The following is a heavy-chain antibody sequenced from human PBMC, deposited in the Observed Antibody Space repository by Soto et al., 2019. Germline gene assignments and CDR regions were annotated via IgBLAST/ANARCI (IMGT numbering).Heavy chain of an antibody. CDR2: IYYSGSA. Sequence: QVQLQESGPGLLKPSQTLSLTCTVSGGSISSGSYHWSWIRQHPGNGLEWIGNIYYSGSAYYKPSLKSRLTISIDTSKNQFSLRLSSVTAADTAVYYCARVEGSSYYVRHDYWGRGTLVTVSS. V-gene: IGHV4-31*03. CDR1: GGSISSGSYH. D-gene: IGHD1-26*01. J-gene: IGHJ4*02. CDR3: ARVEGSSYYVRHDY.